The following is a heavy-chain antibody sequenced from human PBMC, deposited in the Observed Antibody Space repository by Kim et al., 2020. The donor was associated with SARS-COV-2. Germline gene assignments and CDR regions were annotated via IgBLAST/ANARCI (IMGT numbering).Heavy chain of an antibody. Sequence: YNPPPKRRVTMSVDTSKHQFSRRLSTVTAADTAVYYCAREVSYSNSPLDYWGQGTLVTVSS. D-gene: IGHD4-4*01. V-gene: IGHV4-4*07. CDR3: AREVSYSNSPLDY. J-gene: IGHJ4*02.